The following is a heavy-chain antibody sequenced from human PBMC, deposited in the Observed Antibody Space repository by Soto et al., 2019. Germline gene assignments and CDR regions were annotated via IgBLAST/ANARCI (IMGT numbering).Heavy chain of an antibody. CDR2: ISAYNGNT. D-gene: IGHD2-15*01. J-gene: IGHJ5*02. CDR3: ARDHCSGGSCYWGWFDP. CDR1: GYTFTSYG. Sequence: QVQLVQSGAEVKKPGASVKVSCKASGYTFTSYGISWVRQAPGQGLEWMGWISAYNGNTNYAQKLQGRVTMTTDTSTSTAYMELRSLRSDDRAVYYCARDHCSGGSCYWGWFDPWGQGTLVTVSS. V-gene: IGHV1-18*01.